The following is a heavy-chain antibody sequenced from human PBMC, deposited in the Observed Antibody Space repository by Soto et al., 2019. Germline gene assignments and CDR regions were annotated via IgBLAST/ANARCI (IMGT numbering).Heavy chain of an antibody. CDR3: ARAFWSGYSYYYYGMDV. CDR1: GFTFSSYG. J-gene: IGHJ6*02. CDR2: IWYDGSNK. D-gene: IGHD3-3*01. Sequence: GGSLRLSCAASGFTFSSYGMHWVRQAPGKGLEWVAVIWYDGSNKYYADSVKGRFTISRDNSKNTLYLQMNSLRAEDTAVYYCARAFWSGYSYYYYGMDVWGQGTTVTVSS. V-gene: IGHV3-33*01.